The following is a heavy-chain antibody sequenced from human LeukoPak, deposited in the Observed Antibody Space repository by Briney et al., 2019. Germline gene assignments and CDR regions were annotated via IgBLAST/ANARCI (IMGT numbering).Heavy chain of an antibody. Sequence: GGSLRLSCAASGFTFRTYGMNWVRQGPGKGLEWVSYISSGSSTIFYADSVKGRFTISRDNAKNSLYLQMNSLRDEDTAVYYCARDSGLIMGALNLDYWGQGTLLTVSS. CDR1: GFTFRTYG. CDR2: ISSGSSTI. J-gene: IGHJ4*02. V-gene: IGHV3-48*02. D-gene: IGHD1-26*01. CDR3: ARDSGLIMGALNLDY.